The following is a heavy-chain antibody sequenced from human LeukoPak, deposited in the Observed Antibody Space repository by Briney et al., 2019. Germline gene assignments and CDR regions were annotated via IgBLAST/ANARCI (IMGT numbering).Heavy chain of an antibody. J-gene: IGHJ4*02. D-gene: IGHD3-22*01. CDR3: AKDRIHSSGYYYGLFDY. Sequence: QPGGSLRLSCAASGFTFSSYGMHWVRQAPGKGLKWVAVISYDGSNKYYADSVKGRFTISRDNSKNTLYLQMNSLRAEDTAVYYCAKDRIHSSGYYYGLFDYWGQGTLVTVSS. V-gene: IGHV3-30*18. CDR1: GFTFSSYG. CDR2: ISYDGSNK.